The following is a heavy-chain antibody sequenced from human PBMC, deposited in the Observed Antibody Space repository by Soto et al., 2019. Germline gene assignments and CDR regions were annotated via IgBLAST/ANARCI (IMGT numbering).Heavy chain of an antibody. CDR2: IYYSGST. CDR3: ARHIEPAYGDYAGSYRAEGYYYGMEV. D-gene: IGHD4-17*01. V-gene: IGHV4-39*01. Sequence: SETLSLTCTVSGGSISSSSYYWGWIRQPPGKGLEWIGSIYYSGSTYYNPSLKSRVTISVDTSKNQFSLKLSSVTAADTAVYYCARHIEPAYGDYAGSYRAEGYYYGMEVWGQGPTITVS. J-gene: IGHJ6*02. CDR1: GGSISSSSYY.